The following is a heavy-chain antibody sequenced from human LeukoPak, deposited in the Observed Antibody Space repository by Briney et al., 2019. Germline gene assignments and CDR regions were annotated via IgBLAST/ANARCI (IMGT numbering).Heavy chain of an antibody. V-gene: IGHV4-59*11. Sequence: SETLSLTXTVSGGSISSHYWSRIRQPPGKGLEWIGYIYYSGSTNYNPSLKSRVTISVDTSKNQFSLKLSSVTAADTAVYYCARVYGDYVDYWGQGTLVTVSS. D-gene: IGHD4-17*01. CDR3: ARVYGDYVDY. J-gene: IGHJ4*02. CDR2: IYYSGST. CDR1: GGSISSHY.